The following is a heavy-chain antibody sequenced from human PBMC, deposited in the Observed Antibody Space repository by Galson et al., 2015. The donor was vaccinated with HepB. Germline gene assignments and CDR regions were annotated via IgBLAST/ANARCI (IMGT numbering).Heavy chain of an antibody. CDR1: GFTFSSYG. Sequence: SLRLSCAASGFTFSSYGMHWVRQAPGKGLEWVAVISYDGSNKYYADSVKGRFTISRDNSKNTLYLQMNSLRAEDTAVYYCAKDGSGFAIVVVPAAIPTFDYWGQGTLVTVSS. V-gene: IGHV3-30*18. J-gene: IGHJ4*02. CDR3: AKDGSGFAIVVVPAAIPTFDY. D-gene: IGHD2-2*02. CDR2: ISYDGSNK.